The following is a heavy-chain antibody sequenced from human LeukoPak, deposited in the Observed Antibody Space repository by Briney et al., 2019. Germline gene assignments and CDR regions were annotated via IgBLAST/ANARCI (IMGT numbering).Heavy chain of an antibody. Sequence: SETLSLTCAVYGGSFSGYYWSWIRQPPGKGLEWIGEINHSGSTNYNPPLKSRVTISVDTSKNQFSLKLSSVTAADTAVYYCARVRSVYYHGSGSYLLDPWGQGTLVTVSS. V-gene: IGHV4-34*01. CDR2: INHSGST. J-gene: IGHJ5*02. CDR1: GGSFSGYY. D-gene: IGHD3-10*01. CDR3: ARVRSVYYHGSGSYLLDP.